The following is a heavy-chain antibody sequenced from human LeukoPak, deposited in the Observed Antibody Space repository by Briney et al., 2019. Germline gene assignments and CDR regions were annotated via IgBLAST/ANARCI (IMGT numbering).Heavy chain of an antibody. D-gene: IGHD5-18*01. CDR1: GGSINTFY. CDR2: IYSRGST. V-gene: IGHV4-4*07. J-gene: IGHJ6*03. Sequence: PSETLSLTCTVSGGSINTFYWSWIRPPAGKGLEWIGRIYSRGSTNYNPSLKSRVTMSVDPSKNQFSLKLSSVTAADTAVYYCARVRSYGDFYYYMDVWGKGTTVTISS. CDR3: ARVRSYGDFYYYMDV.